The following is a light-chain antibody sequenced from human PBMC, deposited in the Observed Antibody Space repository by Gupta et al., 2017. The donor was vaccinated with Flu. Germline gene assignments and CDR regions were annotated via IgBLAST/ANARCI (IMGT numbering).Light chain of an antibody. Sequence: PSTLSASVGDRVTITCRASQSISSWLAWFQQKPGKAPKLLIYEASSLETGVPSRFSGSGSGTEFTLTISSLQPDDFATYYCQHYDTSPFTFGGGTKVEIK. V-gene: IGKV1-5*03. J-gene: IGKJ4*01. CDR3: QHYDTSPFT. CDR2: EAS. CDR1: QSISSW.